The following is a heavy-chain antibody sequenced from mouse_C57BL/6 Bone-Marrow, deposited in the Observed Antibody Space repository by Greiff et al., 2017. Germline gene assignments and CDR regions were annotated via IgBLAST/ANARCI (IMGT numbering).Heavy chain of an antibody. CDR1: GYTFTSYW. Sequence: QVQLQQSGAELVRPGSSVKLSCKASGYTFTSYWMDWVKQRPGQGLEWIGNIYPSDSETHYNQKFKDKATLTVDKSSSTAYMQLSSLTSEDSAVYYCARGNDGCYGNFDYWGQGTTLTVSS. D-gene: IGHD2-3*01. V-gene: IGHV1-61*01. CDR3: ARGNDGCYGNFDY. J-gene: IGHJ2*01. CDR2: IYPSDSET.